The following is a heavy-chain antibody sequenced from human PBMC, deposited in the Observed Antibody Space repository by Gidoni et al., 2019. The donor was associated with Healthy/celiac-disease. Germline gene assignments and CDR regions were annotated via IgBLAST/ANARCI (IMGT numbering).Heavy chain of an antibody. V-gene: IGHV1-69*01. CDR3: ARSYGGYDSRRYYFDY. J-gene: IGHJ4*02. D-gene: IGHD3-22*01. Sequence: QVQLVQSGAEVKTPGSSVQVFCKASGGTFSRYAISWVRQAPGQGLEWMGGIIPTFGTANYAQKFQGRVTITADESTSTAYMELSSLRSEDTAVYYCARSYGGYDSRRYYFDYWGQGTLVTVSS. CDR1: GGTFSRYA. CDR2: IIPTFGTA.